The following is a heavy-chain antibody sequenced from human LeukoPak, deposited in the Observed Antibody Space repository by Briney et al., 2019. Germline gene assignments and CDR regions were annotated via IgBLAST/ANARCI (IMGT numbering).Heavy chain of an antibody. J-gene: IGHJ4*02. CDR3: ASGGNSGSYSLL. V-gene: IGHV4-39*07. Sequence: SETLSLTCTVSGDSISGTSYYWGWIRQSPGKGLEWLGTIHHSGTTHYNPSLKSRVAMSVDTSKRQFSLKLRSATAADTAVYYCASGGNSGSYSLLWGQGTLVTVSS. CDR2: IHHSGTT. CDR1: GDSISGTSYY. D-gene: IGHD3-10*01.